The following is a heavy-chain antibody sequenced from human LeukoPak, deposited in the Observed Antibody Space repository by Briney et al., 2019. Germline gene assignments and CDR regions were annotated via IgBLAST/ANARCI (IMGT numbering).Heavy chain of an antibody. Sequence: SETLSLTCAVSGYSISSGYYWGWIRQPPGKGLKWIGSIYHSGSTYYNPSLKSRVTISVDTSKNQFSLKLSSVTAADTAVYYCARGIAVAGPPFFYDYWGQGTLVTVSS. D-gene: IGHD6-19*01. CDR2: IYHSGST. V-gene: IGHV4-38-2*01. CDR1: GYSISSGYY. J-gene: IGHJ4*02. CDR3: ARGIAVAGPPFFYDY.